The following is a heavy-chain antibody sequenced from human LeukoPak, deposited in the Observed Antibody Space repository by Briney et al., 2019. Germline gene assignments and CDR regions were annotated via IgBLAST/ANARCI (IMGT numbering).Heavy chain of an antibody. CDR2: IIPIFGTA. V-gene: IGHV1-69*05. CDR1: GYTFTDYG. CDR3: ARGRSFEPGGEWELLGGGYYYYYMDV. Sequence: GASVKVSCKASGYTFTDYGISWVRQAPGQGLEWMGGIIPIFGTATYTQKFQGRVTITTDESTSTAYMELSSLRSEDTAVYYCARGRSFEPGGEWELLGGGYYYYYMDVWGKGTTVTVSS. J-gene: IGHJ6*03. D-gene: IGHD1-26*01.